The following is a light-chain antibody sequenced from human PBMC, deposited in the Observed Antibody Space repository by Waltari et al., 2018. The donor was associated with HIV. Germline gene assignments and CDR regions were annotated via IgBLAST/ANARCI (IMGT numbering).Light chain of an antibody. CDR2: REN. V-gene: IGLV3-19*01. Sequence: SSELTQDPAVSVALGQTVRITRQGDSLSSHFASRYQQKPSQAPVQVMYRENNRPSGIPDRFSGSSSGNTASLTITGAQAEDEADYYCNSRDSSGYHHVVFGGGTKLTVL. J-gene: IGLJ2*01. CDR3: NSRDSSGYHHVV. CDR1: SLSSHF.